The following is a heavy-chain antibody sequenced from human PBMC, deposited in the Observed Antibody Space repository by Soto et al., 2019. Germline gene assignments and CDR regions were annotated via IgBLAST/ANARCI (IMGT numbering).Heavy chain of an antibody. CDR3: AKGIAVAGAWATRYYGMDV. CDR2: ISGSGGST. V-gene: IGHV3-23*01. Sequence: EVQLLESGGGLVQPGGSLRLSCAASGFTFSSYAMSWVRQAPGQGLEWVSAISGSGGSTYYADSVKGRFTISRDNSKNTLYLQMNSLRAEDTAVYYCAKGIAVAGAWATRYYGMDVWGQGTTVTVSS. D-gene: IGHD6-19*01. CDR1: GFTFSSYA. J-gene: IGHJ6*02.